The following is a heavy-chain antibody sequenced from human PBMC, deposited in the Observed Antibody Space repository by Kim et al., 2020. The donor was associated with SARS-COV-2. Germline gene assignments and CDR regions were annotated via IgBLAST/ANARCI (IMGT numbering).Heavy chain of an antibody. CDR3: ARDGEYGDYSVDY. D-gene: IGHD4-17*01. Sequence: GGSLRLSCAASGFTFSSYWMSWVRQAPGKGLEWVANIKQDGSEKYYVDSVKGRFTISRDNAKNSLYLQMNSLRAEDTAVYYCARDGEYGDYSVDYWGQGTLVTVSS. CDR1: GFTFSSYW. J-gene: IGHJ4*02. V-gene: IGHV3-7*03. CDR2: IKQDGSEK.